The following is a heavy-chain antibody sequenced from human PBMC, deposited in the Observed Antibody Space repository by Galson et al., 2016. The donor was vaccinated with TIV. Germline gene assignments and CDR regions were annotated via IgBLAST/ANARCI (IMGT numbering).Heavy chain of an antibody. CDR2: IHESGGT. Sequence: SETLSLTCTVSGYSISSGYYWGWIRQPPGKGLEWIGSIHESGGTYYSPSLKSRVTISADTSKNHFSLNLSSVTAADPALYYWARDKRLRDRSGNSSPFDYWGQGALVTVSS. V-gene: IGHV4-38-2*02. D-gene: IGHD6-19*01. CDR3: ARDKRLRDRSGNSSPFDY. J-gene: IGHJ4*02. CDR1: GYSISSGYY.